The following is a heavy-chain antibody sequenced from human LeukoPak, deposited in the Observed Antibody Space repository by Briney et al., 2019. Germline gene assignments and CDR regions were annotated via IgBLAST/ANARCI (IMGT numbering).Heavy chain of an antibody. J-gene: IGHJ4*02. CDR3: ASAYSSSWTPLGY. CDR1: GFTFSSYA. V-gene: IGHV3-23*01. Sequence: GGSLRLSCAASGFTFSSYAVTWVRQAPGKGLEWVSTISGSGGSTYYADSVKGRFTISRDNSKNTLYLQMNSLRAEDTAVYYCASAYSSSWTPLGYWGQGTLVTVSS. D-gene: IGHD6-13*01. CDR2: ISGSGGST.